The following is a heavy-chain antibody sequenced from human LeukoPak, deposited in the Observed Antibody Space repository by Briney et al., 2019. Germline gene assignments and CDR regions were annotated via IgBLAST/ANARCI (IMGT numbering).Heavy chain of an antibody. D-gene: IGHD3-22*01. Sequence: SCKASGYTFTSYAMHWVRQAPGKGLEWVAVISYDGSNKYYADSVKGRFTISRDNSKNTLYLQMNSLRAEDTAVYYCARDRESHYYDSSGKAGGAFDIWGQGTMVTVSS. CDR3: ARDRESHYYDSSGKAGGAFDI. CDR2: ISYDGSNK. CDR1: GYTFTSYA. J-gene: IGHJ3*02. V-gene: IGHV3-30-3*01.